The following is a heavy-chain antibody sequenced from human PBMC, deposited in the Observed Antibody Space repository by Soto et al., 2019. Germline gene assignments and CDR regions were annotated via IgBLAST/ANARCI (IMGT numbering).Heavy chain of an antibody. CDR2: IYYTGGTP. D-gene: IGHD6-13*01. CDR1: GGSINNYY. V-gene: IGHV4-59*01. CDR3: ARAGSTWYDALDY. Sequence: SETLSLTCTVSGGSINNYYWSWIRQPPGKGLVWIGYIYYTGGTPDYNPSLKSRVTISIDTSKKQFSLILTSVTGADTAVYFCARAGSTWYDALDYWGRGTLVTVSS. J-gene: IGHJ4*02.